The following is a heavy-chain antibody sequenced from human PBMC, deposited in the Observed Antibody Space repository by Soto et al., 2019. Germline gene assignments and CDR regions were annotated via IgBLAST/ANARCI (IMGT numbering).Heavy chain of an antibody. CDR3: ATYYYDTSGYPWIEY. J-gene: IGHJ4*02. CDR2: IPYGGST. Sequence: QVQLQQSGPRLVKPSQTLSLTCNVSGASINSGVYCWSWIRQNPGQGLEWIGCIPYGGSTHYNPSLESRLSISVDTSQRQFSLKLRSVTAADTAIYFCATYYYDTSGYPWIEYWGQGTLVTVSS. D-gene: IGHD3-22*01. V-gene: IGHV4-31*03. CDR1: GASINSGVYC.